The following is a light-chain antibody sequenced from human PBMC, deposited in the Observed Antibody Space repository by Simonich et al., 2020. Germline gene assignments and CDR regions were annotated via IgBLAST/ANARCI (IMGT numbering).Light chain of an antibody. Sequence: DIQMTQSPSSLSASVGDRVTITCRAGQSISSWLAWYQQKPGKAPKLLIYKASSLESGVPARFSGSGSGTDFTLTISSLEPEDFAVYYCQQRSNWPRTFGQGTRWKSN. V-gene: IGKV1-5*03. CDR1: QSISSW. CDR2: KAS. CDR3: QQRSNWPRT. J-gene: IGKJ1*01.